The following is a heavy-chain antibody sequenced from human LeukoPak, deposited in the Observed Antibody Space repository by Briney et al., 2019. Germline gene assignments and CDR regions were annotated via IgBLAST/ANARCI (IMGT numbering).Heavy chain of an antibody. CDR1: GFTFIVHL. V-gene: IGHV3-72*01. CDR2: ARNKANSYSV. J-gene: IGHJ4*02. CDR3: TREALNHGSGTYYIDSFDF. Sequence: GGSLRLSCAASGFTFIVHLMDWVRQAPGKGLEWVGRARNKANSYSVEYAESVRGRFTISRDDSENSLYLQMNSLKTEDTAVYYCTREALNHGSGTYYIDSFDFWGQGTLVTVSS. D-gene: IGHD3-10*01.